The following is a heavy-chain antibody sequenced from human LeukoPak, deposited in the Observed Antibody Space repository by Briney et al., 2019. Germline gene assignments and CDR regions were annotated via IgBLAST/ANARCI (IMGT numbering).Heavy chain of an antibody. J-gene: IGHJ3*02. D-gene: IGHD1-26*01. Sequence: KPSETLSLTCAVDGGSFRGYFWSWIRRPPRHGLEWIGEINHGGSTNYNPSLKSRVIIPVDTSKNQFSLNLSSVTAADTAVYHCARGPVGGALDIWGQGTVVTVSS. CDR1: GGSFRGYF. CDR2: INHGGST. CDR3: ARGPVGGALDI. V-gene: IGHV4-34*01.